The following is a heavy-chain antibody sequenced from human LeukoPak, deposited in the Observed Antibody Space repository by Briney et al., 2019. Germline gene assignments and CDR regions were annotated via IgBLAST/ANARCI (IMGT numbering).Heavy chain of an antibody. Sequence: SVTLSLTCAVYGGSFSDYYWSWFGQPPGKGLEWIGETYPSGATFYNPSLKSRVTVSKDTSKSQFSLNLRFVTAADTALYYCAGYHNWFLNDHWGQGTLVTVSS. CDR3: AGYHNWFLNDH. D-gene: IGHD1-1*01. CDR2: TYPSGAT. J-gene: IGHJ4*02. CDR1: GGSFSDYY. V-gene: IGHV4-34*01.